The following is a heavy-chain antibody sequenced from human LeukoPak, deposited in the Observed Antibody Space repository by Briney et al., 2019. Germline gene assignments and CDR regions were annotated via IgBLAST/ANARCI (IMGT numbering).Heavy chain of an antibody. D-gene: IGHD1-7*01. J-gene: IGHJ4*02. V-gene: IGHV3-7*01. Sequence: GGSLRLSCAASGFTFSSFWMSWVRQAPGKGLERVASIKEDGSEKYYVDSVKGRLTISRDNAKNSLYLQMNSLRAEDTAVYYCARGNWNYQGLWGQGTLVTVSS. CDR2: IKEDGSEK. CDR1: GFTFSSFW. CDR3: ARGNWNYQGL.